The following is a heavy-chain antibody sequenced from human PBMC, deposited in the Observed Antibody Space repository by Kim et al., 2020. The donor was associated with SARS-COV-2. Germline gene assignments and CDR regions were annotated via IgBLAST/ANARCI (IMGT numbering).Heavy chain of an antibody. D-gene: IGHD6-13*01. V-gene: IGHV2-5*02. CDR3: AHRGAQQLVLGSLYYYYGMDV. CDR1: GFSLSTSGVG. J-gene: IGHJ6*02. CDR2: IYWDDDK. Sequence: SGPTLVNPTQTLTLTCTFSGFSLSTSGVGVGWIRQPPGKALEWLALIYWDDDKRYSPSLKSRLTITKDTSKNQVVLTMTNMDPVDTATYYCAHRGAQQLVLGSLYYYYGMDVWGQGTTVTVSS.